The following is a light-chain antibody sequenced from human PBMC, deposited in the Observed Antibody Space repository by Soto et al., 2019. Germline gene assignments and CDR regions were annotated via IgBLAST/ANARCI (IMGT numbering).Light chain of an antibody. CDR2: DAS. CDR3: QQYNSDRT. V-gene: IGKV1-5*01. CDR1: QSISIW. J-gene: IGKJ1*01. Sequence: DIPMTQSPSALSASVGDRVTIPCRASQSISIWLAWFQQRPGKAPKLLIYDASSLESGVPSRFSGSGSGTEFTLTISSLQPDDSATYYCQQYNSDRTFGQGTKVDI.